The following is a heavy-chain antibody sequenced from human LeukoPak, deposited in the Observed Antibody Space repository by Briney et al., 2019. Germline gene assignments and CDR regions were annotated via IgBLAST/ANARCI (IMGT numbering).Heavy chain of an antibody. CDR3: AGEDRRDQLLFGWFDP. Sequence: ASVKVSCKASGYTFTGYYMHWVRQAPGQGLEWMGWINPNSGGTNYAQKFQGRVTMTRDTSTSTVYMELSSLRSEDTAVYYCAGEDRRDQLLFGWFDPWGQGTLVTVSS. J-gene: IGHJ5*02. D-gene: IGHD2-2*01. CDR2: INPNSGGT. CDR1: GYTFTGYY. V-gene: IGHV1-2*02.